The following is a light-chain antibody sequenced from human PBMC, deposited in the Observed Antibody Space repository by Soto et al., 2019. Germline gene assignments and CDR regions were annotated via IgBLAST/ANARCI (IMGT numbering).Light chain of an antibody. V-gene: IGLV2-23*01. CDR2: EGS. J-gene: IGLJ2*01. Sequence: QSLLTQPASVSGSPGQSITISCTGTSSDVGSYNLVSWYQQHPGKAPKLMIYEGSKRPSGVSNRFSGSKSGNTASLTISGLQAEDEADYYCCSYAGSVVFGGGTKDTVL. CDR3: CSYAGSVV. CDR1: SSDVGSYNL.